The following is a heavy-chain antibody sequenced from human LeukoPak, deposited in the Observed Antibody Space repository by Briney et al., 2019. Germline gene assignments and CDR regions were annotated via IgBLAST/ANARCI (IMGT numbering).Heavy chain of an antibody. D-gene: IGHD3-22*01. V-gene: IGHV3-30*04. J-gene: IGHJ4*02. CDR3: ARDLLVGGSGYHY. CDR1: GFTFSSYA. Sequence: PGGSLRLSCAASGFTFSSYAMHWVRQAPGKGLEWVAVISYDGSNKYYADSVKGRFTISRDNSKNTLYLQMNSLRAEDTAVYYCARDLLVGGSGYHYWGQGTLVTVSS. CDR2: ISYDGSNK.